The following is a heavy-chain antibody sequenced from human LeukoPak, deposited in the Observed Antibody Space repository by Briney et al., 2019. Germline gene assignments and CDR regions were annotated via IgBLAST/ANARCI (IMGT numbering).Heavy chain of an antibody. CDR2: ISSSSNYI. J-gene: IGHJ4*02. CDR1: GFTFSSYS. CDR3: ARITLLRGVIKRKIDY. V-gene: IGHV3-21*01. Sequence: PGGSLRLSCAAPGFTFSSYSMNWVRQAPGKGLEWVSCISSSSNYIYYADSVKGRFTISRDNAKNSLYLQMNSLRAEDTAVYYCARITLLRGVIKRKIDYWGQGTLVTVSS. D-gene: IGHD3-10*01.